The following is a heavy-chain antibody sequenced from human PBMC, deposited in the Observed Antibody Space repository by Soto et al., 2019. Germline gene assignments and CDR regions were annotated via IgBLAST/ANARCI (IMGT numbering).Heavy chain of an antibody. V-gene: IGHV1-18*01. CDR2: ISAYNGNT. CDR1: GYTFTSYG. CDR3: ARDPPFRGVTKEFDY. Sequence: QVQLVQSGAEVKKPGASVKVSCKASGYTFTSYGISWVRQAPGQGLEWMGWISAYNGNTNNAQKLQGRVTMTTDTSTSTAYMELRSLRSDDTAVYYCARDPPFRGVTKEFDYWGQGTLVTVSS. D-gene: IGHD3-10*01. J-gene: IGHJ4*02.